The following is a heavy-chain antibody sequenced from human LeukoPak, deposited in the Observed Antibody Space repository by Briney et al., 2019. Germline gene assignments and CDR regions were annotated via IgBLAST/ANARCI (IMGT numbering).Heavy chain of an antibody. CDR3: ARLEAGVVFDY. CDR2: IYTSGST. V-gene: IGHV4-4*07. D-gene: IGHD6-13*01. CDR1: GGYMSSYY. Sequence: SETLSLTCTVSGGYMSSYYWSWIRQPAGKGLEWIGRIYTSGSTDYNPSLKSRVIMSIDTSKNQSSLNLNSVTAADTAVYYCARLEAGVVFDYWGQGTLVTVSS. J-gene: IGHJ4*02.